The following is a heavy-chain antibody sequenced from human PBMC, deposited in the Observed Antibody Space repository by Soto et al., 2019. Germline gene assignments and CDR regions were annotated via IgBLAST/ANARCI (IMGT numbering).Heavy chain of an antibody. CDR1: GYRFTSYW. CDR2: IFPSDSAT. V-gene: IGHV5-51*01. J-gene: IGHJ5*02. CDR3: ARKDKSGYFNWFAP. Sequence: RGESLKISCRTSGYRFTSYWIAWVRQMPGKGLEWMGIIFPSDSATRYSPSFQRQVTLSADRSTSTVFLQWASLKASDTAVYFCARKDKSGYFNWFAPWGQGTRVTVSA. D-gene: IGHD3-22*01.